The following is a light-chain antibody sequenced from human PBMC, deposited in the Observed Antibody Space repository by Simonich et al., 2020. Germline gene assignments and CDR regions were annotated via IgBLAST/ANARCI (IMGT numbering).Light chain of an antibody. CDR3: QQYNNWPLYT. V-gene: IGKV3-15*01. J-gene: IGKJ2*01. Sequence: EIVMTQSPATLSVSPGERATLSCRASQSVSSNLAWYQQKPGQAPRLLILGASTRAPGIPARFSGSGSGTEFTLTISSLQSEDFAVYYCQQYNNWPLYTFGQGTKLEIK. CDR2: GAS. CDR1: QSVSSN.